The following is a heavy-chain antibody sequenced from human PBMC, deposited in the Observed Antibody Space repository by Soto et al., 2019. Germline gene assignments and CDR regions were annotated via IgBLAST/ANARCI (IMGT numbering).Heavy chain of an antibody. CDR2: IYSSGST. V-gene: IGHV4-30-4*01. CDR1: GASINSDDYY. Sequence: QVQLQESGPGLVKPSQTLSLTCTVSGASINSDDYYWTWIRQTPGKGLEWIGYIYSSGSTYYNPSLKRRVSLFIDTSKNQFSIRLTSVTAADTAVYFCARSTGRYWGQGTLVTVSS. J-gene: IGHJ4*02. CDR3: ARSTGRY.